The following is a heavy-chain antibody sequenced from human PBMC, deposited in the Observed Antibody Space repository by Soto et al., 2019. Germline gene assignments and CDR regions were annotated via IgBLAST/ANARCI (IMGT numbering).Heavy chain of an antibody. D-gene: IGHD2-15*01. J-gene: IGHJ4*01. CDR3: ATGNAWRILLAY. Sequence: SETLSLTCTVSGGSVSGGGYYWSWIRQHPETGLEWIGHVYYSGSTYYNPSLKSRVSISLDTSNNQFSLWLTSVTAADTAVYYCATGNAWRILLAYRGQGALVTVSS. CDR2: VYYSGST. V-gene: IGHV4-31*03. CDR1: GGSVSGGGYY.